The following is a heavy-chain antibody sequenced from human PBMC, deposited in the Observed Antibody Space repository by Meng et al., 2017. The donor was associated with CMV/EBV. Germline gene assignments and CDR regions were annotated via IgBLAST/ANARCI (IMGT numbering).Heavy chain of an antibody. D-gene: IGHD3-22*01. CDR3: ARGLRNYYDSSGPAYYFDY. J-gene: IGHJ4*02. V-gene: IGHV4-61*05. CDR1: GGSISSSSYY. CDR2: IYYSGST. Sequence: GSLRLSCTVSGGSISSSSYYWGWIRQPPGKGLEWIGYIYYSGSTNYNPSLKSRVTISVDTSKNQFSLKLSSVTAADTAVYYCARGLRNYYDSSGPAYYFDYWGQGTLVTVSS.